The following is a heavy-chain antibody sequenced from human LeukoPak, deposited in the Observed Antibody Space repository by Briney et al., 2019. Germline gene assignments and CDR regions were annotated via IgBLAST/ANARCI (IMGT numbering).Heavy chain of an antibody. Sequence: PRGSLRLSCAASGFTVSSNYMSWVRQAPGKGLEWVSVIYSGGSTYYADSVKGRFTISRDNSKNTLYLQMNSLRAEDTAVYYCARDAPYGAIDYWGQGTLVTVSS. CDR3: ARDAPYGAIDY. D-gene: IGHD4-17*01. J-gene: IGHJ4*02. CDR2: IYSGGST. V-gene: IGHV3-66*01. CDR1: GFTVSSNY.